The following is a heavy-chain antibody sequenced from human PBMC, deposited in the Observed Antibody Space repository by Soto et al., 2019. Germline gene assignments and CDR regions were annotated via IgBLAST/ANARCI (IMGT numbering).Heavy chain of an antibody. V-gene: IGHV1-18*01. CDR2: ISAYNGNT. D-gene: IGHD2-15*01. J-gene: IGHJ6*03. CDR1: GYTFTSYG. Sequence: GASLEVSCKASGYTFTSYGISWVRQAPGQGLEWMGWISAYNGNTNYAQKLQGRVTMTTDTSTSTAYMELRSLRSDDTAVYYCASSPGGSCSGGSCYYYYYMDVWGKGTTVTVSS. CDR3: ASSPGGSCSGGSCYYYYYMDV.